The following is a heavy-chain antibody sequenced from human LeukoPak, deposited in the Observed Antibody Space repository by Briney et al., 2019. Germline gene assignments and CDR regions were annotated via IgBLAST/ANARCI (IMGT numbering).Heavy chain of an antibody. Sequence: SGGSLRLSCAASGFTFSSYWMHWVRQAPGKGLVWVSRINTDGSSTSYADSVKGRFTISRDNSKNTLYLQMNSLRAEDTAVYYCARERTVTNFDYWGQGTLVTVSS. CDR3: ARERTVTNFDY. CDR2: INTDGSST. J-gene: IGHJ4*02. D-gene: IGHD4-17*01. V-gene: IGHV3-74*01. CDR1: GFTFSSYW.